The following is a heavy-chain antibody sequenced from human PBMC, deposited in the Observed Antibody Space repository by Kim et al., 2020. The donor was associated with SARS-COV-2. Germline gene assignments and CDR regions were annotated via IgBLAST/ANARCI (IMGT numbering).Heavy chain of an antibody. CDR2: INSDGSDT. CDR1: GLTFSKYW. J-gene: IGHJ4*02. CDR3: ANFGSGTPY. Sequence: GGSLRLSCAASGLTFSKYWMHWVRQAPGKGLEWLSHINSDGSDTSYADSVKGRFTISRDNAKNTLYLQMNSLRAEDTAVYYCANFGSGTPYWGQGALVTVSS. V-gene: IGHV3-74*01. D-gene: IGHD3-10*01.